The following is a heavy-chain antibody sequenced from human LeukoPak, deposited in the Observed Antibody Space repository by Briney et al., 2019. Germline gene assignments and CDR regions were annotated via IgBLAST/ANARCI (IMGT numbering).Heavy chain of an antibody. CDR3: ARDNLSDSCDLDY. V-gene: IGHV3-48*03. CDR2: ISSSGSTI. Sequence: GGSLRLSCAASGFTFSSYEMNWVRQAPGKGLEWVSYISSSGSTIYYADSVKGRFTVSRDNAKNSLYLQMNSLRAEDTAVYYCARDNLSDSCDLDYWGQGTLVTVSS. D-gene: IGHD3-22*01. J-gene: IGHJ4*02. CDR1: GFTFSSYE.